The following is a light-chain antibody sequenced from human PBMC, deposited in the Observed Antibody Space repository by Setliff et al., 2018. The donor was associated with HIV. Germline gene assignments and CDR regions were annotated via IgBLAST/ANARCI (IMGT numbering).Light chain of an antibody. CDR1: SSDVGGYNY. J-gene: IGLJ1*01. CDR2: AVS. Sequence: QSVLTQTASVSGSPGQSITISCTGSSSDVGGYNYVSWYQQHPGKAPKLMIYAVSNRPSGVSNRFSGSKSGNTASLTISGLQAEDEADYYCSSYTSSTPLYVFGTGTKVTVL. CDR3: SSYTSSTPLYV. V-gene: IGLV2-14*03.